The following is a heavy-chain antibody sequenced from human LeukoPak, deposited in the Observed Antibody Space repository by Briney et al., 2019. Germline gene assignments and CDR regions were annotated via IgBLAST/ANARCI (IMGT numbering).Heavy chain of an antibody. Sequence: GASVKVSCKASGYTFTSYDINWLRQATGQGLEWMGWMNPNSGNTGYAQKFQGRVTMTRDTSISTAYMELSSLRSEDTAVYYCARAKQQLGGYYMDVWGKGTSVTVSS. J-gene: IGHJ6*03. CDR1: GYTFTSYD. V-gene: IGHV1-8*01. CDR3: ARAKQQLGGYYMDV. CDR2: MNPNSGNT. D-gene: IGHD6-13*01.